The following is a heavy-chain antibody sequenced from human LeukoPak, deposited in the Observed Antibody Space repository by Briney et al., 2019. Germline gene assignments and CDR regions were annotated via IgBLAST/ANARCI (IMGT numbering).Heavy chain of an antibody. D-gene: IGHD6-13*01. J-gene: IGHJ4*02. CDR2: IYYSGST. CDR1: GGSISSYY. V-gene: IGHV4-59*08. CDR3: ARLSSSWYPQGEYYFDY. Sequence: SETLSLTCTVSGGSISSYYWSWIRQPPGKGLEWIGYIYYSGSTNYNPSLKSRVTISVDTSKNQFSLKLSSVTAADTAVYYCARLSSSWYPQGEYYFDYWGQGTLVTVSS.